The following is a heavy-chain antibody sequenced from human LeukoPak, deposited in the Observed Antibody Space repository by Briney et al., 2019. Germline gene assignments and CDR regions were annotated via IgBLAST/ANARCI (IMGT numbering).Heavy chain of an antibody. CDR3: ARAHSSGSWYFDL. CDR1: GFTVSSNY. J-gene: IGHJ2*01. V-gene: IGHV3-53*01. Sequence: GGSLRLSCAASGFTVSSNYMSWVRQAPGKGLAGVSVIDSGGRTYYADSVKGRFTVYRDNSKNTLYLQMNSLRAEDTAVYYCARAHSSGSWYFDLWGRGTLVTVSS. D-gene: IGHD6-19*01. CDR2: IDSGGRT.